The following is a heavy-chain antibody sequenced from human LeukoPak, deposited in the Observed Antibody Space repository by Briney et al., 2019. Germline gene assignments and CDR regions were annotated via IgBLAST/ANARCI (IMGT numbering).Heavy chain of an antibody. J-gene: IGHJ4*02. CDR1: GFTFSSYA. CDR2: ISGSGGST. V-gene: IGHV3-23*01. Sequence: GGSLRLSCAASGFTFSSYAMSWVRQAPGKGLEWVSAISGSGGSTYYADSVKGRFTISRDNSKNTLYLQMNSLRAEDTAVYYCAAPDYDILSGYSVDFDYWGQGTLLTVSP. D-gene: IGHD3-9*01. CDR3: AAPDYDILSGYSVDFDY.